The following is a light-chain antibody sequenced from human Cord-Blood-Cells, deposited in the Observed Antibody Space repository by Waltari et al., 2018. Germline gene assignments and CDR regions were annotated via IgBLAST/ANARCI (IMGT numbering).Light chain of an antibody. V-gene: IGKV1-39*01. CDR2: AAS. Sequence: DIQMTQSPSSLSASVGDRVTITCRASQSISSYLNWYQQKPGKAPKLLIYAASSLQSGVPSRFSGSGSGKDFTLTSSSLQPEDFGTYYCQQSYSTPWTFGQGTKVELK. CDR1: QSISSY. J-gene: IGKJ1*01. CDR3: QQSYSTPWT.